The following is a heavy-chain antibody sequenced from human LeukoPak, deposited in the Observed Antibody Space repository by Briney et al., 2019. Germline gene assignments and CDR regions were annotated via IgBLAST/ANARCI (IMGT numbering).Heavy chain of an antibody. Sequence: ASVKVSCKASGYTFTSYGNSWVRQTPGQGLEWMGWISAYNGNTNYAQKLQGRVTMTTDTSTSTAYMELRSLRSDDTAVYYWARDNDYDSSGYLSYYYYYYMDVWGKGTTVTVSS. CDR3: ARDNDYDSSGYLSYYYYYYMDV. V-gene: IGHV1-18*01. D-gene: IGHD3-22*01. CDR1: GYTFTSYG. CDR2: ISAYNGNT. J-gene: IGHJ6*03.